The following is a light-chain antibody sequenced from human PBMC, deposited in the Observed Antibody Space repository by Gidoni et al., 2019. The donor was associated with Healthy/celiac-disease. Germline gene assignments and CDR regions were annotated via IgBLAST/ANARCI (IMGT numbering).Light chain of an antibody. CDR1: SSNIGAGYD. V-gene: IGLV1-40*01. J-gene: IGLJ3*02. CDR3: QSYDSSLRV. Sequence: SVLTQPPSVSGAPVQRVTLSCTGSSSNIGAGYDVHWYQQLPGTAPKLLIYGNSNRPSGVPDRFSGSKSGTSASLAITGLQAEDEADYYCQSYDSSLRVFGGGTKLTVL. CDR2: GNS.